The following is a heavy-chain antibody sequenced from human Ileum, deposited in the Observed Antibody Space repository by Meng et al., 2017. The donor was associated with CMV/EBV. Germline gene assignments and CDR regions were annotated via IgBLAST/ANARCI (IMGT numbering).Heavy chain of an antibody. Sequence: QVHLQEPGPGLVKPSGTLSLTCSVAGGSISGYYWSWIRQPATKGLEWIGRVYSSGSTDYNPSLQSRVTMSVDTSKNQFSLKLSSVTAADTAVYYCARGSSSWAFDYWGQGTLVTVSS. CDR2: VYSSGST. CDR1: GGSISGYY. J-gene: IGHJ4*02. V-gene: IGHV4-4*07. CDR3: ARGSSSWAFDY. D-gene: IGHD2-2*01.